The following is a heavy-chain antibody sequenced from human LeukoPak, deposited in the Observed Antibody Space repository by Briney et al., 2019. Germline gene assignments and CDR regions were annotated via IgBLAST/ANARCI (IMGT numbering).Heavy chain of an antibody. D-gene: IGHD3-10*01. CDR2: ISYDGSNK. CDR1: GFTFSSYG. V-gene: IGHV3-30*03. CDR3: ARVSSKATVRGPITKKNYYYYYMDV. J-gene: IGHJ6*03. Sequence: PGGSLRLSCAASGFTFSSYGMHWVRQAPGKGLEWVAVISYDGSNKYYADSVKGRFTISRDNSKNTLYLQMNSLRAEDTAVYYCARVSSKATVRGPITKKNYYYYYMDVWGKGTTVTISS.